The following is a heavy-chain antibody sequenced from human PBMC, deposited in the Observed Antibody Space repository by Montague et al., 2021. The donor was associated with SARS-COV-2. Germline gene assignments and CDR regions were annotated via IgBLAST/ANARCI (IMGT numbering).Heavy chain of an antibody. D-gene: IGHD4-11*01. J-gene: IGHJ4*02. CDR3: AGKVLTVPADY. Sequence: SETLSLTCAVSGVSITSTNWWSLVRQPPGTGLEWIGEISHGGTATXHPXRQSRATISMDRSRNLFTLKLSSVTAADTAIYYCAGKVLTVPADYWGQGTLVTVS. CDR2: ISHGGTA. CDR1: GVSITSTNW. V-gene: IGHV4-4*02.